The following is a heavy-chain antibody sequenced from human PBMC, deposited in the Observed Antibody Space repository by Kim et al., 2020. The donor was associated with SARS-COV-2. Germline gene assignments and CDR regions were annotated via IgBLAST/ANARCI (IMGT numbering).Heavy chain of an antibody. Sequence: SETLSLTCTVSGGSISSNNYYWGWIRQPPGKGLEWIASIYYNGATYCNPSLKTRVTISVDTSKNQFSLKLISVTAADTSVYYCATSISVSRGWFDPWGQGTLVTVSS. CDR3: ATSISVSRGWFDP. V-gene: IGHV4-39*01. D-gene: IGHD4-17*01. J-gene: IGHJ5*02. CDR1: GGSISSNNYY. CDR2: IYYNGAT.